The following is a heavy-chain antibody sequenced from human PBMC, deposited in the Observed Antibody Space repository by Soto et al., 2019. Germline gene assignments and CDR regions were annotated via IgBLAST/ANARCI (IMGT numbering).Heavy chain of an antibody. Sequence: QVQLQESGPGLVKPSGTLSLTCAVSGGSISSSNWWSWVRQPPGKGLEWIGEIYHSGSTNYNPSLKSRVTISVDKSKNQFSLKLSSVTAADTAVYYCARVGRGYCSGGSCYSGLHGMDVWGQGTTVTVSS. J-gene: IGHJ6*02. CDR1: GGSISSSNW. CDR3: ARVGRGYCSGGSCYSGLHGMDV. D-gene: IGHD2-15*01. V-gene: IGHV4-4*02. CDR2: IYHSGST.